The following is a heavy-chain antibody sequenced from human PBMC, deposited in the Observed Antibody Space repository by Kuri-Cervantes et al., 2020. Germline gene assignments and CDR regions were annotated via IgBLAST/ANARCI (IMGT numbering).Heavy chain of an antibody. V-gene: IGHV3-30-3*01. CDR2: ISYDGSNK. J-gene: IGHJ3*02. CDR1: GFTFSSYA. CDR3: ARDWEMATTNPGGAFDI. Sequence: GESLKISCAASGFTFSSYAMHWVRQAPGKGLEWVAVISYDGSNKYYADSVKGRFTISRDNSKNTLYLQINSLRAEDTAVYYCARDWEMATTNPGGAFDIWGQGTMVTVSS. D-gene: IGHD5-24*01.